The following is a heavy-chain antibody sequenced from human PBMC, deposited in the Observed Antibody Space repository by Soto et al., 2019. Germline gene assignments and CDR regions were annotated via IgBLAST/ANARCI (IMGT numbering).Heavy chain of an antibody. CDR3: ARAIRTVTTYNWFDP. CDR2: INHSGST. V-gene: IGHV4-34*01. Sequence: QVQLQQWGAGLLKPSETLSLTCAVYGGSFSGYYWSWIRQPPGKGLEWIGEINHSGSTNYNPSLTSRVTISVDTSKNQFSLKLSYVTAAYTAVYYCARAIRTVTTYNWFDPWGQGTLVTVSS. CDR1: GGSFSGYY. D-gene: IGHD4-17*01. J-gene: IGHJ5*02.